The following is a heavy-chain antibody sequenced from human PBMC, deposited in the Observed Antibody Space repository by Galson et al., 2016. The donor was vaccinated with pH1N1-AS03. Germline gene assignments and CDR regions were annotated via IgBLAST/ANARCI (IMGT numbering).Heavy chain of an antibody. CDR1: SGSISSSSYY. D-gene: IGHD4-17*01. CDR3: ARHSGVTTTVTNAFDI. V-gene: IGHV4-39*07. J-gene: IGHJ3*02. Sequence: SETLSLTCTVSSGSISSSSYYWGWIRQPPGKGLEWIASIYYLGYTYDNPSLKSRVTMSVDTSKNQFSLRLSSVTAADTAVYYCARHSGVTTTVTNAFDIWGRGTMVTVSS. CDR2: IYYLGYT.